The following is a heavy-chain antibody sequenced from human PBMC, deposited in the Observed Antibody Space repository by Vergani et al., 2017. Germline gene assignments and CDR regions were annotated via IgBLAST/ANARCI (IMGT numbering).Heavy chain of an antibody. CDR1: GFTFNQYG. CDR3: ARDPGYSSSWYYFDY. Sequence: QVQLVESGGGVVQPGRSLRLSCAASGFTFNQYGMHWVRQAPGKGLEWVAVTWYDGNNKQYADSVKGRFTISRDNSKSTMYLQMNSLRDEDTGVYYCARDPGYSSSWYYFDYWGQGTLVTVSS. CDR2: TWYDGNNK. V-gene: IGHV3-33*01. D-gene: IGHD6-13*01. J-gene: IGHJ4*02.